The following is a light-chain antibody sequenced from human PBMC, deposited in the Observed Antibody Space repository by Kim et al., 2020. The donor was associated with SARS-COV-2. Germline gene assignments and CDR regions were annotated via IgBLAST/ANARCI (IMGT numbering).Light chain of an antibody. Sequence: AGKLACTLSSGHSNCDIAWHQHQPEKGQRCVMELNNDGSHTKGDGIPDRFSGSSSGAERYLTISSVQSEDEADYCCQTWVTGMGVFGGGTQLTVL. CDR1: SGHSNCD. CDR3: QTWVTGMGV. V-gene: IGLV4-69*01. CDR2: LNNDGSH. J-gene: IGLJ3*02.